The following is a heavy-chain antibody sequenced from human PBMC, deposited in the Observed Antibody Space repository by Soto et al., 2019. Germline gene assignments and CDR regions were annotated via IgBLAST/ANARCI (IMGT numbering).Heavy chain of an antibody. CDR2: VNPILSLS. D-gene: IGHD3-10*01. Sequence: QVQLVQSGAEVKRPGSSVKVYCKASGDTFSFYSINWVRQAPGLGLEWMGRVNPILSLSNYAQRFQGRVTMTADKSTSTAYMVLSSLTSEDTAIFYGATSYGSGYRAFDYWGQGAQVIVSS. CDR1: GDTFSFYS. J-gene: IGHJ4*02. CDR3: ATSYGSGYRAFDY. V-gene: IGHV1-69*02.